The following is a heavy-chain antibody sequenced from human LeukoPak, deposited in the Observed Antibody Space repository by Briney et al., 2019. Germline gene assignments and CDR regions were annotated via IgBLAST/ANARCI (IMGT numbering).Heavy chain of an antibody. D-gene: IGHD3-3*01. V-gene: IGHV3-21*01. Sequence: TGGSLRLSCAASGFTFSSYSMNWVRQAPGKGLEWVSSISSSSSYIYYADSVKGRFTISRDNAKNSLYLQMNSLRAEDTAVYYCARDVFLVTDGVVIIEPFDYWAREPWSPSPQ. J-gene: IGHJ4*02. CDR3: ARDVFLVTDGVVIIEPFDY. CDR2: ISSSSSYI. CDR1: GFTFSSYS.